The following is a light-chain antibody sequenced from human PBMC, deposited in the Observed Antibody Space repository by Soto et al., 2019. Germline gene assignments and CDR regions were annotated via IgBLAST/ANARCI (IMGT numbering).Light chain of an antibody. Sequence: DIQMTQSPSILSASVGDRVTITCRASQSISSYLAWYQQKPGKAPKLLIYKASSLESGVPSRFSGSGSGTELPLTISSLQPDDFATYYCQQYNTYSVTFGQGTKLEIK. V-gene: IGKV1-5*03. CDR2: KAS. CDR1: QSISSY. J-gene: IGKJ2*01. CDR3: QQYNTYSVT.